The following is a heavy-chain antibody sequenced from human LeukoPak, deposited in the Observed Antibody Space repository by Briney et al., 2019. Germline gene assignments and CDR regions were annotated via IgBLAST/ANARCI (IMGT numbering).Heavy chain of an antibody. J-gene: IGHJ4*02. CDR3: ARGANGDSSPLSPTDY. D-gene: IGHD4-17*01. CDR2: INPNSGGT. V-gene: IGHV1-2*02. CDR1: GYTFTGYY. Sequence: GASVKVSCKASGYTFTGYYMHWVRQAPGQGLEWMGWINPNSGGTNYAQKFQGRVTMTRDTSTSTAYMELSRLRSDDTAVYYCARGANGDSSPLSPTDYWGQGTLVTVSS.